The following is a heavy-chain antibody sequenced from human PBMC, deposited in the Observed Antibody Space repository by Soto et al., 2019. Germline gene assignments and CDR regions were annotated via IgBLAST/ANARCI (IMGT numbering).Heavy chain of an antibody. CDR3: ARVDDFDDNGLDY. CDR2: ILNDGSND. D-gene: IGHD4-17*01. V-gene: IGHV3-33*01. J-gene: IGHJ4*02. CDR1: GFTFSRFG. Sequence: QVQLVESGGGVVQPATSLRLSCAASGFTFSRFGMHWVRQAPGKGLEWVGVILNDGSNDKYADSVKGRFTISRDNSKNTLYLQMNSLRAEDTAVYYCARVDDFDDNGLDYWGQGTLVTVSS.